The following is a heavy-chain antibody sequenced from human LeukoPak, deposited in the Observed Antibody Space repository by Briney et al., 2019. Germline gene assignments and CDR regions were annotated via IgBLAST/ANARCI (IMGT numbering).Heavy chain of an antibody. CDR2: IKSKIDGGTT. D-gene: IGHD1-26*01. CDR3: TTESRWEMGVDLGMDI. V-gene: IGHV3-15*01. Sequence: GGSLRFSCAVSGFTFSNVWMSLVRQVPWKGLEWVGRIKSKIDGGTTDYAAPVKGRFSISRDDSKNTLYLQMNGLKTEDTAVYFCTTESRWEMGVDLGMDIWGQGTTVIVSS. J-gene: IGHJ6*02. CDR1: GFTFSNVW.